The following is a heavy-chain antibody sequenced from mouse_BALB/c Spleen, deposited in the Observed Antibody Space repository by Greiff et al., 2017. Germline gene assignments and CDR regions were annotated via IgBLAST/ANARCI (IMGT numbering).Heavy chain of an antibody. V-gene: IGHV2-9*02. CDR3: AREYGNYGRWYFDV. Sequence: VKVVESGPGLVAPSQSLSITCTVSGFSLTSYGVHWVRQPPGKGLEWLGVIWAGGSTNYNSALMSRLSISKDNSKSQVFLKMNSLQTDDTAMYYCAREYGNYGRWYFDVWGAGTTVTVSS. CDR2: IWAGGST. CDR1: GFSLTSYG. J-gene: IGHJ1*01. D-gene: IGHD2-10*02.